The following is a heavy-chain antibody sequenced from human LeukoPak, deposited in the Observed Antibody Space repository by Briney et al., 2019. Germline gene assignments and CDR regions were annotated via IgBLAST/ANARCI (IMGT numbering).Heavy chain of an antibody. D-gene: IGHD3-22*01. CDR3: ARGPTYYYDSSGPRRAFDP. V-gene: IGHV1-2*02. J-gene: IGHJ5*02. Sequence: ASVKVSCKASGYTFTGYYMHWVRQAPGQGLEWMGWINPNSGGTNYAQKFQGRVTMTSDTSISTAYMELSRLRSDDTAVYYCARGPTYYYDSSGPRRAFDPWGQGTLVTVSS. CDR1: GYTFTGYY. CDR2: INPNSGGT.